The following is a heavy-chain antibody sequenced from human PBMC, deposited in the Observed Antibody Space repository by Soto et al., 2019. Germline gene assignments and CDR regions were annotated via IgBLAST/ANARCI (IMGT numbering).Heavy chain of an antibody. CDR2: IFDGGSA. J-gene: IGHJ6*02. CDR3: VSVEGTPTVTGDYYYYAADA. CDR1: GGTITYYY. V-gene: IGHV4-59*12. Sequence: PSETLSFTCTVSGGTITYYYSIWIRHSPCKGLEWLVYIFDGGSANYNPSLKSRVSFSLDKSQNQLSLKLTSVPGADTAIYYCVSVEGTPTVTGDYYYYAADAWGQGTAVTVSS. D-gene: IGHD4-17*01.